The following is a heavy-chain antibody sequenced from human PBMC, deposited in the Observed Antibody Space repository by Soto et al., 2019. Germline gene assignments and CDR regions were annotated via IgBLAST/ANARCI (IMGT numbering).Heavy chain of an antibody. CDR3: ARVSPPPDY. V-gene: IGHV3-48*04. CDR2: ISTSGSTI. CDR1: GFTFSNYG. Sequence: VRLVESGGGVVQPGGSLRLSCAASGFTFSNYGMHWVRQTPGKGLEWVSYISTSGSTINYADSVKGRFTISRDNAKNSLYLQMNSLRAEDTAVYYCARVSPPPDYWGQGTLVTVSS. J-gene: IGHJ4*02.